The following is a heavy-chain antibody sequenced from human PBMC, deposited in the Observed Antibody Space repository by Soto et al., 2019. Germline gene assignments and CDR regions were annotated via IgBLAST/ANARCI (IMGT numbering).Heavy chain of an antibody. Sequence: EVQLVESGGGLVQPGGSLRLSCAASGFSFDSYGMHWVRQAPGQGPVWVSRIDYDGTTTNYADSVKGRFTISRDNAKNTLYLQMNSLRPEDTAVYYCARGARAISGGTGAYWGQGTLVTVSS. D-gene: IGHD2-15*01. J-gene: IGHJ1*01. V-gene: IGHV3-74*01. CDR3: ARGARAISGGTGAY. CDR1: GFSFDSYG. CDR2: IDYDGTTT.